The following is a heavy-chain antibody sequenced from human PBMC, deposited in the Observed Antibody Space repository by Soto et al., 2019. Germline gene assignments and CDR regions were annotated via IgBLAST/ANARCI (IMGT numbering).Heavy chain of an antibody. J-gene: IGHJ6*02. CDR2: ILPTFGTA. Sequence: QVQLVQSGAEVKKPGSSVKVSCKASGGTFSSYAISWVRQAPGQGLEWMGGILPTFGTANYAQKFQGRVTITADESTSTAYLELSSLRSEDTAVYYCTLSGNGHYYYGMDVWGQGTTVTVSS. D-gene: IGHD3-10*01. V-gene: IGHV1-69*01. CDR3: TLSGNGHYYYGMDV. CDR1: GGTFSSYA.